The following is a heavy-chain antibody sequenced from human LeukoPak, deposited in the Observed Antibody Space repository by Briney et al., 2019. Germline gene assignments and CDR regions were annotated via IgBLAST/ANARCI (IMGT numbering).Heavy chain of an antibody. Sequence: GGSLRLSCAGSRFTFSSYSMNWVRQAPGKGLEWVSYADSVKGRSTISRDNAKNSLYLQMNSLRGEDTAVYYCARDGVVVAGTRRAFDIRGQGTMVTVPS. J-gene: IGHJ3*02. CDR1: RFTFSSYS. D-gene: IGHD6-19*01. CDR3: ARDGVVVAGTRRAFDI. V-gene: IGHV3-48*01.